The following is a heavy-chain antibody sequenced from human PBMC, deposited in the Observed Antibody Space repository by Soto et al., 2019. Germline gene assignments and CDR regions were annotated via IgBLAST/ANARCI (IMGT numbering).Heavy chain of an antibody. CDR2: VNPNNGET. CDR3: AKVSRKGSAIDFDY. V-gene: IGHV1-8*01. J-gene: IGHJ4*02. Sequence: QVQLVQSGAELKKPGASVKVSCKASGYTFSNYDMNWVRQATVQGPEWIGWVNPNNGETGYAQKFQSRVTLTTDISTTTAYMALTSLRSEGTAIYYCAKVSRKGSAIDFDYWGQGTLITVSS. D-gene: IGHD3-10*01. CDR1: GYTFSNYD.